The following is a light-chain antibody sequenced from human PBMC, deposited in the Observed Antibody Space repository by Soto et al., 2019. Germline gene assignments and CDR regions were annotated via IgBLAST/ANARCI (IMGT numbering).Light chain of an antibody. J-gene: IGLJ2*01. Sequence: QSVLTQPPSVSGSPGQSVTISCTGPSSDVGLYNRVSWYQQPPGTAPKLMIYEVTNRPSAVPDHFSGSKSGNTASLTISGLQAEDEADYYCSSFTSSATEVFGGGTKLTVL. CDR2: EVT. CDR3: SSFTSSATEV. V-gene: IGLV2-18*02. CDR1: SSDVGLYNR.